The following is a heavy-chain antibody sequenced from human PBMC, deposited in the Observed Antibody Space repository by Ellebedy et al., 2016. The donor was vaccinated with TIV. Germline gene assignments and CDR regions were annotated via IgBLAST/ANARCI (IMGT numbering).Heavy chain of an antibody. J-gene: IGHJ4*02. CDR2: IYFGTASLYGGTT. D-gene: IGHD3-3*01. V-gene: IGHV4-39*01. CDR1: GGSITSNSHH. CDR3: ARQDWSGYYDN. Sequence: SETLSLTXTVSGGSITSNSHHWGWIRQPPGKGLEWIASIYFGTASLYGGTTYYNPSLGSRATISVDTSTNQFSLTLTSVTAADTAVYYCARQDWSGYYDNWGQGILVAVSS.